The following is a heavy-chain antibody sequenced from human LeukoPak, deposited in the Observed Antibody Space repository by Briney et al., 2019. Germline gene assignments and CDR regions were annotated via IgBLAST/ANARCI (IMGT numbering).Heavy chain of an antibody. V-gene: IGHV4-4*02. Sequence: SGTLSLTCAVSGGSISSSNWWSWVRQPPGKGLEWIGEIYHSGSTNYNPSLKSRVTISVDKSKNQFSLKLSSVTAADTAVYYCARDWLELTPSFDPWGQGTLVTVSS. D-gene: IGHD3-3*01. J-gene: IGHJ5*02. CDR2: IYHSGST. CDR3: ARDWLELTPSFDP. CDR1: GGSISSSNW.